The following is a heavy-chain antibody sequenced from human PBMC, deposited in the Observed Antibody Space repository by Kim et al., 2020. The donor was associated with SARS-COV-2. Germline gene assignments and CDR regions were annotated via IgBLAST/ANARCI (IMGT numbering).Heavy chain of an antibody. Sequence: GGSLRLSCAASGFTFSSYSMNWVRQAPGKGLEWVSSISSSSSYIYYADSVKGRFTISRDNAKNSLYLQMNSLRAEDTAVYYCARVLMYCSGGSCYSDYYGMDVWGQGTTVTVSS. D-gene: IGHD2-15*01. CDR2: ISSSSSYI. CDR1: GFTFSSYS. CDR3: ARVLMYCSGGSCYSDYYGMDV. V-gene: IGHV3-21*01. J-gene: IGHJ6*02.